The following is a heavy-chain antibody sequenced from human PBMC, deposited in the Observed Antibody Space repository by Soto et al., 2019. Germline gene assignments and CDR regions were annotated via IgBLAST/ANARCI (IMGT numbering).Heavy chain of an antibody. J-gene: IGHJ4*02. CDR3: ARSLQYESTGCSDY. CDR1: GASITNDGYY. Sequence: QGQLQESGPGLGKPSQTLSLTSPVSGASITNDGYYWSWIRQHPGKGLEWIGYIYYSGSTFYNPSLRSRVTISRRTSKNQFFLKMDSVTAADTAVYYCARSLQYESTGCSDYWGPGTLVTVSS. D-gene: IGHD3-22*01. V-gene: IGHV4-31*03. CDR2: IYYSGST.